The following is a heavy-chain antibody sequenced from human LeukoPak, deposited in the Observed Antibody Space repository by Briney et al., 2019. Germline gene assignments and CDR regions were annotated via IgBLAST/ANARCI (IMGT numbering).Heavy chain of an antibody. J-gene: IGHJ4*02. CDR3: ATFGVIVRNDYLDY. Sequence: GGSLRLSCVDSGFIFRSYAVTWVRQAPGKGLEWVSSITANGDATYYADSVKGRFTISRDNSKNTLYLQMSSLRAEDTAVYYCATFGVIVRNDYLDYWGQGARVAVSS. CDR1: GFIFRSYA. D-gene: IGHD3-3*01. CDR2: ITANGDAT. V-gene: IGHV3-23*01.